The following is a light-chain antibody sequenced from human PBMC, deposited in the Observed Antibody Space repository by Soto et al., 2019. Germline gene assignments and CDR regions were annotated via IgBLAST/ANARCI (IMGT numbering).Light chain of an antibody. CDR1: QDIRND. V-gene: IGKV1-17*01. CDR2: AAS. Sequence: DLQMTQSPSSLSASVGDRVTITCRASQDIRNDFSWYQQKPGRAPKRLIYAASALQSGVPSRFSGDGSGTEFTLTISSLQSEDFATYYCLQHSTYPWTFGPGTKVDLK. J-gene: IGKJ1*01. CDR3: LQHSTYPWT.